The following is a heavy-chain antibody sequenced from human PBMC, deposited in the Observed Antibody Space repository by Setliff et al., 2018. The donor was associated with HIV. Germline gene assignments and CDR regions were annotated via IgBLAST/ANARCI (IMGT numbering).Heavy chain of an antibody. CDR2: ISPDSGDT. CDR1: GYTFTSYS. CDR3: ARINAGGHVFEI. V-gene: IGHV1-2*02. J-gene: IGHJ3*02. Sequence: ASVKVSCKASGYTFTSYSISWVRQAPGQGLEWMGWISPDSGDTNYAQKFQGRVTMTRDTSINTAYMDMSGLRSDDTAVYYCARINAGGHVFEIWGQGTMVTVSS.